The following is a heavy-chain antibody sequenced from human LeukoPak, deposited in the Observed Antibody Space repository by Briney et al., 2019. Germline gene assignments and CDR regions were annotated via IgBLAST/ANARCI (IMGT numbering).Heavy chain of an antibody. J-gene: IGHJ4*02. Sequence: GGSLRLSCAASGFTFSSYAMSWVRQAPGKGLEWVSAISGSGGSTYYADSVKGRFTISRDNSKNTLYLQMNSLRVEDTAVYYRARHPGYSSNCFDYWGQGTLVTVSS. CDR1: GFTFSSYA. CDR3: ARHPGYSSNCFDY. D-gene: IGHD6-13*01. CDR2: ISGSGGST. V-gene: IGHV3-23*01.